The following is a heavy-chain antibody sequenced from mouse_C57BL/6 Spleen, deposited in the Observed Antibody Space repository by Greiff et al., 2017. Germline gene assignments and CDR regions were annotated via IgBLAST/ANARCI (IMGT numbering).Heavy chain of an antibody. D-gene: IGHD2-5*01. J-gene: IGHJ3*01. Sequence: ESGPGLVKPSQSLSLTCSVTGYSITSGYYWNWIRQFPGNKLEWMGYISYDGSNNYNPSLKNRISITRDTSKNQFFLKLNSVTTEDTATYYCARSGYSNYGFAYWGQGTLVTVSA. CDR1: GYSITSGYY. CDR2: ISYDGSN. V-gene: IGHV3-6*01. CDR3: ARSGYSNYGFAY.